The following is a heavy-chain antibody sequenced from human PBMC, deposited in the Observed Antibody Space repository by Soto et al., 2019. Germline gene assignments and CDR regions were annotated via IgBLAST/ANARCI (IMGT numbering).Heavy chain of an antibody. D-gene: IGHD2-21*01. V-gene: IGHV3-30*18. CDR2: ISAGGNTK. Sequence: QVQLVESGGGVVQPGTSLRLACAASGFTLSNIGMQWVRQAPGKGLEWVAVISAGGNTKYYADSVKGRFTITRDNSKNTLLLQMNGLRTEYTAVYYCEKESGGERYAAYFDLWGQGTLFTV. CDR1: GFTLSNIG. J-gene: IGHJ4*02. CDR3: EKESGGERYAAYFDL.